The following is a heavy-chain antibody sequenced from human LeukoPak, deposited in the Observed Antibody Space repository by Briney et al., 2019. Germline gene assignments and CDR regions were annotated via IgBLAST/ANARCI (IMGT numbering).Heavy chain of an antibody. CDR1: GYSISTGYY. D-gene: IGHD3-3*01. CDR2: IYHSGST. CDR3: ARDGRIRFPVTNWFDP. V-gene: IGHV4-38-2*02. J-gene: IGHJ5*02. Sequence: PSETLSLTCTVSGYSISTGYYWGWIRQPPGKGLEWIASIYHSGSTYYNLSLKSRVTISVDTSKNQFSLRLSSVTAADTAVYYCARDGRIRFPVTNWFDPWGQGTLVNVSS.